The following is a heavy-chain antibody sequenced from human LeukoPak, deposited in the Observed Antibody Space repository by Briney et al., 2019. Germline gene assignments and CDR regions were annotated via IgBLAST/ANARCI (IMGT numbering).Heavy chain of an antibody. Sequence: PGGSLKLSCAASGFIFRKSAMHWVRQSPGKGLEWVAYIAHHGNDKYYVDSVKGRFTISRDNSRRTLYLQMNSLRPDDTARYYCAKDGSWSCTDWGQGTPVTVSS. CDR3: AKDGSWSCTD. V-gene: IGHV3-30*02. CDR1: GFIFRKSA. D-gene: IGHD2-8*02. J-gene: IGHJ4*02. CDR2: IAHHGNDK.